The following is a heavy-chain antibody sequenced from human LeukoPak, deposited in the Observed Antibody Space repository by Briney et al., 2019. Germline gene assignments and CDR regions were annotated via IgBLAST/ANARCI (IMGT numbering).Heavy chain of an antibody. Sequence: GGSRRLSGAASEFTFSSYWRTWFGQAPGKGREGLANIKDDGSEKYYVDSVKGRFTISRDDAKNSLYLQMNSLRAEDTALYYCAKGEGSGIHYYSMDVWGQGTTVTVSS. CDR2: IKDDGSEK. V-gene: IGHV3-7*03. J-gene: IGHJ6*02. CDR3: AKGEGSGIHYYSMDV. CDR1: EFTFSSYW. D-gene: IGHD3-10*01.